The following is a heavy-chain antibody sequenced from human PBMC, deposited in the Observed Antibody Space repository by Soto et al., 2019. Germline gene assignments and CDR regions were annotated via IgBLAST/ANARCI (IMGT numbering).Heavy chain of an antibody. V-gene: IGHV1-18*01. CDR3: ARVLEYGDYPLGY. J-gene: IGHJ4*02. CDR1: GYIFTSYG. Sequence: ASVKVSCKASGYIFTSYGISWVRQAPGQGLEWMGWISAYNGNTNYAQKVQGRVTMTTDTSTTTAYMELRSLRSDDTAVYYCARVLEYGDYPLGYWGQGALVTVSS. CDR2: ISAYNGNT. D-gene: IGHD4-17*01.